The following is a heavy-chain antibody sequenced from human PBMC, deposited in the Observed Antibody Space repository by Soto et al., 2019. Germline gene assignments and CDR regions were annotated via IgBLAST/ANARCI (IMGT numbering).Heavy chain of an antibody. V-gene: IGHV3-30*18. Sequence: LSCAASGFSFISYGRHEVRQAPGKRLAWVAVISYDGSNKYYADSVKGLFTIDRDNSKNTLDLQMNSLRAEDTDVYYCAKSEVTTIVHPNYYYSAMDVWGQGTTVTVSS. CDR2: ISYDGSNK. CDR3: AKSEVTTIVHPNYYYSAMDV. D-gene: IGHD4-4*01. J-gene: IGHJ6*02. CDR1: GFSFISYG.